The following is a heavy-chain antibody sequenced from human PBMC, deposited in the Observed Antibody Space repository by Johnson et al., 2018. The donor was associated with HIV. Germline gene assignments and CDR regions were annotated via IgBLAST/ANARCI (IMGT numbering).Heavy chain of an antibody. V-gene: IGHV3-30*14. D-gene: IGHD5-12*01. CDR1: GFTFSSYA. Sequence: QVQLVESVGGVVQPGRSLRLSCAASGFTFSSYAMHWVRQAPGKGLEWVAVISYDGSNKYYADSVKGRFTISRENAKNSLYLQMNSLRAGDTAVYYCTTLSPDSGYDQWVGAFDIWGQGTMVTVSS. CDR2: ISYDGSNK. J-gene: IGHJ3*02. CDR3: TTLSPDSGYDQWVGAFDI.